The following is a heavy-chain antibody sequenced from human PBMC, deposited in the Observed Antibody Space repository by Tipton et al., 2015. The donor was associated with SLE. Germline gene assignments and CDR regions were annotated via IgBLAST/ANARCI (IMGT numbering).Heavy chain of an antibody. V-gene: IGHV4-39*07. D-gene: IGHD3-3*01. CDR2: IYYSGST. CDR1: GGSISSSSYY. Sequence: TLSLTCTVSGGSISSSSYYWGWIRQPPGKGLEWIGSIYYSGSTYYNPSLKSRATISVDTSKNQFSLKLSSVTAADTAVYYCAREPLEVRKWFDLWGRGTLVTASS. J-gene: IGHJ2*01. CDR3: AREPLEVRKWFDL.